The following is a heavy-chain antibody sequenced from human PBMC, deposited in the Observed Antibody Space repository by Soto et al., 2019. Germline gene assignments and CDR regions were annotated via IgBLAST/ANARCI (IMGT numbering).Heavy chain of an antibody. Sequence: GHAVKLSCTASGYTFTSYGSSWVRQAPGKGLEWMGWISAYNGNTNYAQKLQGRVTMTTDTSTSTAYMELRSLRSDDTAGSYCARDIAVAGFRRYYYYGMDVWGQGTTVTVSS. CDR3: ARDIAVAGFRRYYYYGMDV. D-gene: IGHD6-19*01. CDR1: GYTFTSYG. J-gene: IGHJ6*02. V-gene: IGHV1-18*04. CDR2: ISAYNGNT.